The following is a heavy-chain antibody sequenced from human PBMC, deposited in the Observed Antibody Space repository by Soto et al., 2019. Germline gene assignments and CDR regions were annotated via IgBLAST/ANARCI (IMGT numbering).Heavy chain of an antibody. J-gene: IGHJ5*02. CDR2: IDPSDSYT. D-gene: IGHD3-3*01. V-gene: IGHV5-10-1*01. Sequence: PGESLKISCKGSGYSFTSYWISWVRQMPGKGLGWMGRIDPSDSYTNYSPSFQGHVTISADKSISAAYLQWSSLKASDTAMYYCARHRYYDFWSGNANNWFDPWGQGPLVTVSS. CDR1: GYSFTSYW. CDR3: ARHRYYDFWSGNANNWFDP.